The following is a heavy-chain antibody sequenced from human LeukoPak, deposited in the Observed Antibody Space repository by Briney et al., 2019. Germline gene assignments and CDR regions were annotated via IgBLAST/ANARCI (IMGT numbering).Heavy chain of an antibody. D-gene: IGHD2-2*01. CDR2: IYYSGST. V-gene: IGHV4-59*01. CDR3: ARDGVRYCSSTSCYGLGWFDP. J-gene: IGHJ5*02. CDR1: GGSISSYY. Sequence: SETLSLTCTVSGGSISSYYWSWIRQPPGKGLEWIGYIYYSGSTYYNPSLKSRVTISVDTSKNQFSLKLSSVTAADTAVYYCARDGVRYCSSTSCYGLGWFDPWGQGTLVTVSS.